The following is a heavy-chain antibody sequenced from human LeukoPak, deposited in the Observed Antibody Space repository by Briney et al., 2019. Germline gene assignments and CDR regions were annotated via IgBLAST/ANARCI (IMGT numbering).Heavy chain of an antibody. Sequence: GGSLRLSCAASGFTFSRYTMNWVRQSPGKGLVWVSSIRSSGETTYYADSVKGRFTISRDNSRNTVFLQMNGLTAEDTAVYYCAKEVRESAWFYFDFWGQGTLATVSS. CDR3: AKEVRESAWFYFDF. D-gene: IGHD3-10*01. J-gene: IGHJ4*02. V-gene: IGHV3-23*01. CDR1: GFTFSRYT. CDR2: IRSSGETT.